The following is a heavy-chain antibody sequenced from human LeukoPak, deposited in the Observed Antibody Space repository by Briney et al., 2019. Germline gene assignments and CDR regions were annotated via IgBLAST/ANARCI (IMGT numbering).Heavy chain of an antibody. CDR3: ARVHGSGSYYH. J-gene: IGHJ5*02. CDR2: INHSGST. CDR1: GGSFSGYY. V-gene: IGHV4-34*01. Sequence: SETLSLTCAVYGGSFSGYYWSWIRQPPGKGLEWIGEINHSGSTNYTPSLKSRVTISVDTSKNQFSLKLSSVTAADTAVYYCARVHGSGSYYHWGQGTLVTVSS. D-gene: IGHD3-10*01.